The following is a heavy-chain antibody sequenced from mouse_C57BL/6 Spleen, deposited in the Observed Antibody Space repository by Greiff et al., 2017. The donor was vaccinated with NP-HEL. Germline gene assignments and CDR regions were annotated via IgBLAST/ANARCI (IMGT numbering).Heavy chain of an antibody. CDR1: GYTFTSYW. CDR3: ARLYYGSSSFDY. J-gene: IGHJ2*01. D-gene: IGHD1-1*01. V-gene: IGHV1-55*01. Sequence: VQLQQPGAELVKPGASVKMSCKASGYTFTSYWITWVKQRPGQGLEWIGDIYPGSGSTNYNEKFKSKATLTVDTSSRTAYMPLSSLTSEDSAVYYCARLYYGSSSFDYWGQGTTLTVSS. CDR2: IYPGSGST.